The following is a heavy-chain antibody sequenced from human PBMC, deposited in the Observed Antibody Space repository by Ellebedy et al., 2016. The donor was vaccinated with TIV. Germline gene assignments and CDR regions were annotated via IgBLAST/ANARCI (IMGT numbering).Heavy chain of an antibody. J-gene: IGHJ3*02. CDR3: ARERQQLVHGGAFDI. CDR2: IIPTFGTA. V-gene: IGHV1-69*13. D-gene: IGHD6-13*01. Sequence: ASVKVSCKASGGTFSSYAISWVRQAPGQGLEWMGGIIPTFGTANYAQKFQGRVTITADESTSTAYMELSSLRSEDTAVYYCARERQQLVHGGAFDIWGQGTMVTVSS. CDR1: GGTFSSYA.